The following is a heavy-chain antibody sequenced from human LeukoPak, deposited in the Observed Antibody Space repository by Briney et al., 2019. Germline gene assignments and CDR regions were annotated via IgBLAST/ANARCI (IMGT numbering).Heavy chain of an antibody. D-gene: IGHD2-15*01. CDR1: GVSISSYY. CDR2: IYYSGST. CDR3: VRHSRVVAFDY. Sequence: PSETLSLTCTVSGVSISSYYWSWIRQPPGKGLEWIGYIYYSGSTNYNPSLKSRVTMSLETSKNQFSLKLSSVTAADTAVYYCVRHSRVVAFDYWGQGNLVTVSS. J-gene: IGHJ4*02. V-gene: IGHV4-59*08.